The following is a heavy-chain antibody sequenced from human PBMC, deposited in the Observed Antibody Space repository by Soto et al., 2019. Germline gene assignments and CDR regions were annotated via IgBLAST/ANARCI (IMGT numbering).Heavy chain of an antibody. Sequence: GASVKASCKASGYTNTSYGISWVRQDHEQGLEWMGWISAYNGNTNYAQKLQGRVTMTTNTSTSTAYMELRSLRSDDTAVYYCARVPCYDFWSGCGAFDIWGQGTMVTVSS. CDR2: ISAYNGNT. V-gene: IGHV1-18*01. D-gene: IGHD3-3*01. J-gene: IGHJ3*02. CDR3: ARVPCYDFWSGCGAFDI. CDR1: GYTNTSYG.